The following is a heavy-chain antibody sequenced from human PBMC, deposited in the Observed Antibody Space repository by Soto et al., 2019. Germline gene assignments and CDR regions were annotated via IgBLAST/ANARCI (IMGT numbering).Heavy chain of an antibody. CDR2: IYWDDDK. V-gene: IGHV2-5*02. Sequence: QITLKESGPTLVKPTQTLTLTCTFSGFSLNTYGVGVGWIRQPPGKALEWLALIYWDDDKRYSPSLKSRLTITKDTSKNQVGVIMTNMDPVDTATYYYAHESGSWGEYGMDVWGQGTTVTVSS. CDR1: GFSLNTYGVG. CDR3: AHESGSWGEYGMDV. D-gene: IGHD1-26*01. J-gene: IGHJ6*02.